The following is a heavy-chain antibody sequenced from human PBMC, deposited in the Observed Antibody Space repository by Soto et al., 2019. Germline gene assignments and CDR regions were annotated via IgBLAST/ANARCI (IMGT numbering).Heavy chain of an antibody. CDR2: ISSSSSYT. Sequence: PGGSLRLSCAASGFTFSSYGMNWVRQAPGKGLEWVSYISSSSSYTNYADSVKGRFTISRDNAKNSLYLQMNSLRAEDTAVYYCARQDYSTTWYLNYWGQGTLVTVSS. D-gene: IGHD6-13*01. V-gene: IGHV3-21*05. CDR3: ARQDYSTTWYLNY. CDR1: GFTFSSYG. J-gene: IGHJ4*02.